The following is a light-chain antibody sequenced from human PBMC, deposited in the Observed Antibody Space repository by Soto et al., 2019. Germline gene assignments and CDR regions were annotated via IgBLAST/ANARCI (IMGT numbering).Light chain of an antibody. Sequence: DIQLTQSPSSLSASVGDRVTITCRASQTIAKYLNWYQHKPGKAPKLLXYAASTLQSEVPSRFSGSGSGAALTLTISSLQPEDFATYDCQQSYSTHPITFGQGTRLEIK. CDR1: QTIAKY. CDR3: QQSYSTHPIT. J-gene: IGKJ5*01. V-gene: IGKV1-39*01. CDR2: AAS.